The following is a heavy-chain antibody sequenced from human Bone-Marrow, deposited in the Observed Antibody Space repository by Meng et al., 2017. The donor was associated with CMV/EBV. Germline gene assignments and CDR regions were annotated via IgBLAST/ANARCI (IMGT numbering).Heavy chain of an antibody. V-gene: IGHV3-74*01. Sequence: GESLKISCAASGFTFSSYWMHWVRQAPGKGLVWVSRINSDGSSTSYADSVKGRFTISRDNAKNTLYLQMNSLRAEDTAVYYCARGLSEVGVLEWFTDYWGQGTLDPVSS. CDR2: INSDGSST. J-gene: IGHJ4*02. CDR3: ARGLSEVGVLEWFTDY. CDR1: GFTFSSYW. D-gene: IGHD3-3*01.